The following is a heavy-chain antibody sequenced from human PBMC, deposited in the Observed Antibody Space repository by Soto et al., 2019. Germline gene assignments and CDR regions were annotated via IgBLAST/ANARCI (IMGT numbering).Heavy chain of an antibody. J-gene: IGHJ3*02. CDR2: INHSGST. V-gene: IGHV4-34*01. CDR1: GGSFSGYY. D-gene: IGHD2-15*01. CDR3: ARDIVVVVAATPGAFDI. Sequence: SETLSLTCAVYGGSFSGYYWSWIRQPPGKGLEWIGEINHSGSTNYNPSLKSRVTISVDTSKNQFSLKLSSVTAADTAVYYCARDIVVVVAATPGAFDIWGQGTMVTVSS.